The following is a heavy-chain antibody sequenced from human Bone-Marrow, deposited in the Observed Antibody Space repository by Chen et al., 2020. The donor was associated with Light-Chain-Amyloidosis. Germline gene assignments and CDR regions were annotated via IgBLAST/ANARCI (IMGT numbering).Heavy chain of an antibody. D-gene: IGHD2-15*01. CDR1: GFTFRNQD. Sequence: EVQLVESGGGLVQPGGSLRLSCESSGFTFRNQDMHWVRQVAGKGLEWVSGIGTEGDSFYPGSVKGRFTISRDNAKNSLYLQMNSLGAGDTAVYYCARGTFCSDVSCFRVWYLDLWGRGTLVTVSS. CDR3: ARGTFCSDVSCFRVWYLDL. V-gene: IGHV3-13*01. J-gene: IGHJ2*01. CDR2: IGTEGDS.